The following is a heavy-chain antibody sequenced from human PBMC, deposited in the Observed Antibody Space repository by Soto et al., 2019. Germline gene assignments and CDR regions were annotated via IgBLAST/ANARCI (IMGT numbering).Heavy chain of an antibody. D-gene: IGHD6-13*01. CDR1: GGSFSGYY. CDR2: INHSGST. V-gene: IGHV4-34*01. CDR3: ARGSGLRQQLLFDY. Sequence: SETLSLTCAVYGGSFSGYYWSWIRQPPGKGLEWIGEINHSGSTNYNPSLKSRVTISVDTSKNQFSLKLSSVTAADTAVYYCARGSGLRQQLLFDYWGQGTLVTVSS. J-gene: IGHJ4*02.